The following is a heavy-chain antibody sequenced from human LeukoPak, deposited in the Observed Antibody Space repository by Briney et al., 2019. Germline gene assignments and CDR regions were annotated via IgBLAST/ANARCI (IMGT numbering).Heavy chain of an antibody. D-gene: IGHD3/OR15-3a*01. CDR2: IYYSGST. Sequence: SETLSLTCTVSGGSISSGDYYWTWIRQPPGKGLEWIGYIYYSGSTYYNPSLKSRIITSIDTPKNQFSLQLSSVTAADTAVYYCARGLGGWFDPWGQGALVTVSS. CDR3: ARGLGGWFDP. CDR1: GGSISSGDYY. V-gene: IGHV4-30-4*01. J-gene: IGHJ5*02.